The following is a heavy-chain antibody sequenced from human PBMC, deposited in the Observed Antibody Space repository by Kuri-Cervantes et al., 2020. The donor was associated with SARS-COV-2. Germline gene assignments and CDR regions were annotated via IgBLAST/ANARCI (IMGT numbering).Heavy chain of an antibody. V-gene: IGHV4-38-2*02. J-gene: IGHJ3*02. D-gene: IGHD5-18*01. CDR2: IYYSGST. CDR1: GYSISSGYY. Sequence: SETLSLTCTVSGYSISSGYYWGWIRQPPGKGLEWIGCIYYSGSTYYNPSLKSRVTISVDTSKNQFSLKLSSVTAADTAVYYCARPSKLWLREGAFDIWGQGTMVTVSS. CDR3: ARPSKLWLREGAFDI.